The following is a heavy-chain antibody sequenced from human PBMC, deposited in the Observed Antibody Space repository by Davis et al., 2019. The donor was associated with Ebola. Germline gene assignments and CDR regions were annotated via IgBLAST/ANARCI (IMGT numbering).Heavy chain of an antibody. J-gene: IGHJ4*02. D-gene: IGHD4-23*01. CDR2: INHSGST. CDR3: ARGEGSYGGNTTFDY. Sequence: PSETLSLTCAVYGVSFSGYYWSWIRQPPGKGLEWIGEINHSGSTNYNPSLKSRVTISVDTSKNQFSLKLSSVTAADTAVYYCARGEGSYGGNTTFDYWGQGTLVTVSS. V-gene: IGHV4-34*01. CDR1: GVSFSGYY.